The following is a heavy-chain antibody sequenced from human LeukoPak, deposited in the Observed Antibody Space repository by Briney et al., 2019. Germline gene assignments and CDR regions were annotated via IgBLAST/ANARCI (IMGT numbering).Heavy chain of an antibody. CDR3: ARVVMCSSTRCYTVGWFDP. D-gene: IGHD2-2*02. CDR2: ICYDGSNK. Sequence: GRSLRLSCAASGFTFSSYGMHWVRQAPGKGLEWVAVICYDGSNKYYADSVKGRFTISRDNSKNTLYLQMNSLRAADTAVYYCARVVMCSSTRCYTVGWFDPWGQGTLVTVSS. J-gene: IGHJ5*02. V-gene: IGHV3-33*01. CDR1: GFTFSSYG.